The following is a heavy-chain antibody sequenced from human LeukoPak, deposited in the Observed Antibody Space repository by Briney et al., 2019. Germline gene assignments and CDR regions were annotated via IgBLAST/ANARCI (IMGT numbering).Heavy chain of an antibody. V-gene: IGHV4-59*08. D-gene: IGHD5-24*01. J-gene: IGHJ3*02. CDR2: IYYSGST. CDR1: GGSISSYY. CDR3: ARRRDGYNLDAFDI. Sequence: SETLSLTCTVSGGSISSYYWSWIRQPPGKGLEWIGYIYYSGSTNYNPSLKSRVTISVDTSKNQFSLKLSSVTAADTAVYYCARRRDGYNLDAFDIWGQGTMVTVSS.